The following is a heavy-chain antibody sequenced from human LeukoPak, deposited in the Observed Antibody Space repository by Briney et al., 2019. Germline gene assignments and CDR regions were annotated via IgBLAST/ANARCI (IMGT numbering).Heavy chain of an antibody. CDR2: IKSKTDGGTS. D-gene: IGHD1-26*01. J-gene: IGHJ3*02. Sequence: TGGSLRLSCATSGLTFTNAWMSWFRQAPGKGLEWVGRIKSKTDGGTSDYAAPVQGRFTISRDDSKNTLYLQMNSLKIEDTAVYYCATDPGEWEPIWGQGTMVTVSS. CDR1: GLTFTNAW. CDR3: ATDPGEWEPI. V-gene: IGHV3-15*01.